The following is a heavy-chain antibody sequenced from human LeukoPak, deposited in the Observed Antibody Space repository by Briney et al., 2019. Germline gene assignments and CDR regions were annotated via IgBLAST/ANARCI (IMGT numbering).Heavy chain of an antibody. D-gene: IGHD2-2*01. J-gene: IGHJ4*02. CDR1: GYTFTGYY. CDR2: INPNSCGT. CDR3: ARDLGGSLLVVVPTAMSY. V-gene: IGHV1-2*02. Sequence: ASVKVSCKASGYTFTGYYMQGVRQAPGQALEWMGWINPNSCGTNYAQKFQGRATMTTNTSTSTAYMELSRLRSDDTAVYYCARDLGGSLLVVVPTAMSYWGQGTLVTVSS.